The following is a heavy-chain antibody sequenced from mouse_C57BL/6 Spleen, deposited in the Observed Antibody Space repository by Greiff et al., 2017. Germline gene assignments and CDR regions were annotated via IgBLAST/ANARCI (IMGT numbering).Heavy chain of an antibody. V-gene: IGHV1-39*01. CDR1: GYSFTDYN. Sequence: VQLQQSGPELVKPGASVKISCKASGYSFTDYNMNWVKQSNGKSLEWIGVINPNYGTTSYNQKFKGKATLTVDPSASKAYMQLNVLTSEDSAVYYFARPHYYGSRAWFAYWGRGTMVTVSA. D-gene: IGHD1-1*01. CDR3: ARPHYYGSRAWFAY. CDR2: INPNYGTT. J-gene: IGHJ3*01.